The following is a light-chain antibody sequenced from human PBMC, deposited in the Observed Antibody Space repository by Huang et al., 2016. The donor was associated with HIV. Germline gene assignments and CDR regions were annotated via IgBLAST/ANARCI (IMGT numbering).Light chain of an antibody. CDR1: QNIATY. CDR3: HQTYSMSS. V-gene: IGKV1-39*01. Sequence: DIQMTQSPSSLSASAGDSVTITCRTSQNIATYFNWYQQRPGKAPNLLIYGSSTVQSGVPSRFSSGGSGTEFTLTISGLQPEDFAIYYCHQTYSMSSFGQGTRLDTK. CDR2: GSS. J-gene: IGKJ5*01.